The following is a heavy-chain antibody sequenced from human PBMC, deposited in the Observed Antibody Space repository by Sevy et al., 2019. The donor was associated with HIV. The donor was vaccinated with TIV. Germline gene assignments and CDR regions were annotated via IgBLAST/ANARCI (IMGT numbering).Heavy chain of an antibody. D-gene: IGHD1-26*01. CDR1: GFTFDNYA. CDR3: AKGPRPGGSFLYFDY. J-gene: IGHJ4*02. V-gene: IGHV3-9*01. CDR2: MSWNSANI. Sequence: GGSLRLSCAASGFTFDNYAMHWVRQAPGKGLEWVSGMSWNSANIDYAGSVKGRFTISRDNAKNALYLQMNSLRPEETALYYCAKGPRPGGSFLYFDYWGQGPLVTVSS.